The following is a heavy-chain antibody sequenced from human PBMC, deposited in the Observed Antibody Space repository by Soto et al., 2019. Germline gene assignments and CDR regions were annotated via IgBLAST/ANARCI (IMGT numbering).Heavy chain of an antibody. CDR2: IYHSGST. D-gene: IGHD4-17*01. V-gene: IGHV4-30-2*01. Sequence: PSETLSLTCAVSGCSISSGGYSWSCIRQPPGKGLEWIGYIYHSGSTYYNPSLKSRVTISVDRSKNQFSLKLSSVTAADTAVYYCARGVTTVTTIDYWGQGTLVTVS. CDR3: ARGVTTVTTIDY. CDR1: GCSISSGGYS. J-gene: IGHJ4*02.